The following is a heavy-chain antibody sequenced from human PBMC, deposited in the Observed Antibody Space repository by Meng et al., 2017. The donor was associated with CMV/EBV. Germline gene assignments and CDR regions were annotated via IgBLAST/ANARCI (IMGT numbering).Heavy chain of an antibody. D-gene: IGHD1-20*01. Sequence: GGSLRLSCAASGFTVSSNYMSWVRQAPGKGLEWVSVIYSGGSTYYADSVKGRFTISRDNAKNSLYLQMNSLRAEDTAVYYCARDYNWNEYYFDYWGQGTLVTVSS. J-gene: IGHJ4*02. V-gene: IGHV3-66*01. CDR3: ARDYNWNEYYFDY. CDR1: GFTVSSNY. CDR2: IYSGGST.